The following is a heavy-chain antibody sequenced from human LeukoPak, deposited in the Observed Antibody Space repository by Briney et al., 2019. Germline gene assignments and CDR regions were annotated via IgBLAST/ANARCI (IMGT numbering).Heavy chain of an antibody. Sequence: GASVKVSCKASGYTFSNFDINWVRQATGQGPEWMEWMNPESGNTGYAQKFQGRVPMTKDSSKSRAYMELISLRFEDTAIYYCTRAIRHQLLSDYWGQGTLVTVSS. CDR1: GYTFSNFD. CDR3: TRAIRHQLLSDY. D-gene: IGHD2-2*01. V-gene: IGHV1-8*01. J-gene: IGHJ4*02. CDR2: MNPESGNT.